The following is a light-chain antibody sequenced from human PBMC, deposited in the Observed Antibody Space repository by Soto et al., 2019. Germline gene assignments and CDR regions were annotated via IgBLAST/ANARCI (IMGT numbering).Light chain of an antibody. Sequence: IQLTQSPSSLSASVGDRVIVTCRASQAIGNYLDWFQQKPGKAPEHLISATSTLRSGVPSRFSGSGSGTEFTLTSSSLQPDDSATYYCLQHTSYPYTFGQGTKLEVK. CDR3: LQHTSYPYT. J-gene: IGKJ2*01. CDR1: QAIGNY. V-gene: IGKV1-17*01. CDR2: ATS.